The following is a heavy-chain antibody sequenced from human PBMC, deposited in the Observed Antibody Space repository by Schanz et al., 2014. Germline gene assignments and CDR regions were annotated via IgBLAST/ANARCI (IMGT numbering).Heavy chain of an antibody. CDR1: GFTFRSYA. CDR3: VKDDRGDVVVVAANY. J-gene: IGHJ4*02. Sequence: EVHLLESGGGLVQPGGSLRLSCIGSGFTFRSYALGWVRQAPGKGLEWVSLVSASGGGPFYADSVKGRFTISRDNSRNTVYLQMSSLRAEDTAVYYCVKDDRGDVVVVAANYWGQGAQVIVSS. D-gene: IGHD2-15*01. V-gene: IGHV3-23*01. CDR2: VSASGGGP.